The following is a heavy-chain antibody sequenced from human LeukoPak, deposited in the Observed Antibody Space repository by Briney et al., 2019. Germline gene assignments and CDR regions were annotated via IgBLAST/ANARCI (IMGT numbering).Heavy chain of an antibody. CDR1: GFTFSSYA. J-gene: IGHJ3*02. Sequence: GGSLRLSCAASGFTFSSYAMHWVRQAPGKGLEWVAVISYDGSNKYYADSVKGRFTISRDNSKNTLYLQMNSLRAEDTAVYYCAKDRCSSTSCYGAFDIWGQGTMVTVSS. CDR3: AKDRCSSTSCYGAFDI. CDR2: ISYDGSNK. D-gene: IGHD2-2*01. V-gene: IGHV3-30*04.